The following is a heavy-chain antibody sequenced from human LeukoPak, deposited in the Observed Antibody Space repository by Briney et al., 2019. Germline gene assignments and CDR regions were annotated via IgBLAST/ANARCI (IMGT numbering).Heavy chain of an antibody. V-gene: IGHV3-30-3*01. CDR1: GFTFSSYA. Sequence: TGGSLRLSCAASGFTFSSYAMHWDRQAPGKGLEWVAVISYDRSNKYYADSVKGRFTISRDNSKNTLYLQMNSLRAEDTAVYYCARDQGAFDIWGQGTMVTVSS. CDR3: ARDQGAFDI. J-gene: IGHJ3*02. CDR2: ISYDRSNK.